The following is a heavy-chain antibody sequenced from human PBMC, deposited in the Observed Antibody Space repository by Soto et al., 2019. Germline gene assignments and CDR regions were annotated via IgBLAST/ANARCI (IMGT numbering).Heavy chain of an antibody. J-gene: IGHJ4*02. V-gene: IGHV3-33*01. CDR1: GFTFSTYG. CDR2: IWYDGSNQ. Sequence: LRLSCAPSGFTFSTYGMHWVRQAPGKGLEWVAVIWYDGSNQYYADSVKGRFTISRDNSKNMLYLQMNSLRAEDTAVYYCARDLGAFNYGSAYFDYWGQGTLVTVSS. CDR3: ARDLGAFNYGSAYFDY. D-gene: IGHD3-10*01.